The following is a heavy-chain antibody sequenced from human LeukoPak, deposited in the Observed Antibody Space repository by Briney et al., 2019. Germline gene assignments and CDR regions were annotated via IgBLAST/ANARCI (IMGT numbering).Heavy chain of an antibody. CDR1: GFIVSSNY. Sequence: GGSLRLSCAASGFIVSSNYMSWVRQAPGKGLEWVSVIYSGGTTYYADSVKGRFTISRDNPKNTLYLQMNSLRAEDTAVYYCASTQRGDYFDYWGQGTLVTVSS. J-gene: IGHJ4*02. V-gene: IGHV3-66*01. CDR2: IYSGGTT. CDR3: ASTQRGDYFDY. D-gene: IGHD2-15*01.